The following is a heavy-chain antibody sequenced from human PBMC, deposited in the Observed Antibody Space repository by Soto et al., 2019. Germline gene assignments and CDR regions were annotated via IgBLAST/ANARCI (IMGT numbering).Heavy chain of an antibody. Sequence: EVQLVESGGGLIQPGGSLRLSCVVSGFTVSSANYMSWVRQAPGKGLEWVSVIYSAGTTYYADSVKGRFTISIDNSKNTLYLQMNSLRAEDTAVYYCHGYGYWGQGTLVTVSS. CDR1: GFTVSSANY. CDR2: IYSAGTT. J-gene: IGHJ4*02. V-gene: IGHV3-53*01. D-gene: IGHD5-12*01. CDR3: HGYGY.